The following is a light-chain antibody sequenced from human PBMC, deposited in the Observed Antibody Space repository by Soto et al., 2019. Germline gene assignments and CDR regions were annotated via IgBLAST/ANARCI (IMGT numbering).Light chain of an antibody. CDR2: DAS. CDR3: QHRSNWPLT. CDR1: QSVSSY. V-gene: IGKV3-11*01. J-gene: IGKJ4*01. Sequence: EIVLTQSPATLSLSPGEIATLSCRASQSVSSYLAWYQQKPGQAPRVLIYDASNRATGIPARFSGSGSGTDFTLTISSLEPEDVAVYYCQHRSNWPLTFGGGTKVDIK.